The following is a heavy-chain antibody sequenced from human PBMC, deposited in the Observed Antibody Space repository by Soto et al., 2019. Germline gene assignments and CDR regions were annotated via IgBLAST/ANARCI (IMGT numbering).Heavy chain of an antibody. CDR2: ITAYNGHT. CDR1: GYTFTDYG. CDR3: GKGGVGIPSSFEFD. Sequence: ASVKVSCTASGYTFTDYGISWVRQAPGQRLEWMGWITAYNGHTRYAQKFQGRVTMTTDTSTSTVHCGVGSLPPGTRPTSNDGKGGVGIPSSFEFDYGGREPWSPSPQ. V-gene: IGHV1-18*02. D-gene: IGHD3-9*01. J-gene: IGHJ4*02.